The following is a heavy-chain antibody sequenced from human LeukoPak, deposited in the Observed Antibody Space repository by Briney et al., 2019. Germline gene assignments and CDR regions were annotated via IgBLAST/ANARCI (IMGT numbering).Heavy chain of an antibody. CDR3: ARAPVVTALNWFDP. CDR1: GFTFSSYG. V-gene: IGHV3-33*01. D-gene: IGHD2-21*02. CDR2: IWYDGSNK. Sequence: GESLRLSCAASGFTFSSYGMHWVRQAPGKGLEWVAVIWYDGSNKYYADSVKGRFTISRDNSKNTLYLQMHSLRAEDTAVYYCARAPVVTALNWFDPWGQGTLVTVSS. J-gene: IGHJ5*02.